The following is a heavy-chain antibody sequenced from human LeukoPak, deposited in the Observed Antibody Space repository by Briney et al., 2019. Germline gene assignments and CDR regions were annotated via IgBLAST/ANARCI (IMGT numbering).Heavy chain of an antibody. CDR3: ARYRSSGFYYFDY. J-gene: IGHJ4*02. CDR2: IYPGDSDT. V-gene: IGHV5-51*01. CDR1: GYSFTSYW. Sequence: GASLKISCKVSGYSFTSYWIGWVRQLPGKGLEWMGIIYPGDSDTRYSPSFQGQVTISVDKSISTAYLQWSSLKASDTAMYYCARYRSSGFYYFDYWGQGTLVTVSS. D-gene: IGHD3-10*01.